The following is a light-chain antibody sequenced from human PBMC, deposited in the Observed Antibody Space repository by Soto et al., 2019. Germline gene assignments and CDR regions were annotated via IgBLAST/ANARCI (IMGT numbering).Light chain of an antibody. CDR3: QHYAT. CDR2: DAS. J-gene: IGKJ4*01. CDR1: QDIRNY. V-gene: IGKV1-33*01. Sequence: DIQVTQSPSSVSAPVGDRVTITCQASQDIRNYLNWYQQKPGKAPKLLIYDASNLETGVPSRFSGSGSETEFTLTISSLQPEDIATYYCQHYATFGGGTKV.